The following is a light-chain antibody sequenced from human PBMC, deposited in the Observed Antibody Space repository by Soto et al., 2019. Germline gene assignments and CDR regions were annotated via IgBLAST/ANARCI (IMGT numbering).Light chain of an antibody. CDR2: EGS. CDR1: SSDVGSYNL. V-gene: IGLV2-23*03. CDR3: CSYAGGSTFG. Sequence: QSALTQPASVSGSPGQSITISCSGTSSDVGSYNLVSWYQQHPGKAPKLMIYEGSKRPSGVSNRFSGSKSGNTASLTISGLQAEDEADYYCCSYAGGSTFGFGGGTKLTVL. J-gene: IGLJ2*01.